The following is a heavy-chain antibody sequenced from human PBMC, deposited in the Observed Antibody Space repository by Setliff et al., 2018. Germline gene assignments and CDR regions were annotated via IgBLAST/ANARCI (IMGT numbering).Heavy chain of an antibody. CDR2: MNPNSGNT. V-gene: IGHV1-8*02. J-gene: IGHJ4*02. Sequence: GASVKVSCKASGYTFTSYDINWVRQATGQGLEWMGWMNPNSGNTGYAQKFQGRVTMTRNTSISTAYMELSSLRSEDTAVYYCTTGIAAAGTGAHYWGQGTLVTVSS. D-gene: IGHD6-13*01. CDR1: GYTFTSYD. CDR3: TTGIAAAGTGAHY.